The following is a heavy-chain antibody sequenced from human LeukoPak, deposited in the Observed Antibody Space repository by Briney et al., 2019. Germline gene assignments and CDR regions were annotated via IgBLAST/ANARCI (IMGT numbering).Heavy chain of an antibody. D-gene: IGHD3-22*01. CDR1: GYSFTSYW. CDR3: ARHVGYYDSSGYYFLKLDY. Sequence: ASVKVSCKASGYSFTSYWISWVRQMPGKGLEWMGRIDPSDSYTNYSPSFQGHVTISADKSISTAYLQWSSLKASDTAMYYCARHVGYYDSSGYYFLKLDYWGQGTLVTVSS. CDR2: IDPSDSYT. J-gene: IGHJ4*02. V-gene: IGHV5-10-1*01.